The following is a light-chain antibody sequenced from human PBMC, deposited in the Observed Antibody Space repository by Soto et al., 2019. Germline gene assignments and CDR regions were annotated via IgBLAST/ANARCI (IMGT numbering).Light chain of an antibody. CDR1: QSVARSS. J-gene: IGKJ2*01. Sequence: ENVLTQSPGRLSLSPGERATLSCRASQSVARSSIAWYQQKVDQPPRLLIYGASARATGVPDRISGSGSGTDFTLTINRLDPEDFAVYYCQQYGSSVYTFGQGTKLEIK. V-gene: IGKV3-20*01. CDR2: GAS. CDR3: QQYGSSVYT.